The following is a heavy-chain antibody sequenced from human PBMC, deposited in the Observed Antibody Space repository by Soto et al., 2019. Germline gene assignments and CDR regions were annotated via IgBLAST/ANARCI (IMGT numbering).Heavy chain of an antibody. Sequence: SEPLSLTCTVSGGSISDFYWSWIRQSPGKRLEWLGYLYYTGSINYNPALKGRVTISLDTSKNQFTLQVRYVTAADTAVDYCARGGGDDCRSSQATPRNGWGQGT. V-gene: IGHV4-59*01. CDR3: ARGGGDDCRSSQATPRNG. J-gene: IGHJ6*01. CDR2: LYYTGSI. D-gene: IGHD3-3*01. CDR1: GGSISDFY.